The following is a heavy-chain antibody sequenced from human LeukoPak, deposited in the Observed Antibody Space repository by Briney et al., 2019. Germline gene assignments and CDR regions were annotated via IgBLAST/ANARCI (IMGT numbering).Heavy chain of an antibody. CDR2: IKTKTDGGTT. Sequence: PGGSLRLSCTGSGFTFSNAWMSWVRQAPGKGLEWVGRIKTKTDGGTTDYAAPVKDRFTISRDDSENSLYLQMNSLKTEDTAVYYCTASYYDSSGYRVWGQGTLVTVSS. D-gene: IGHD3-22*01. J-gene: IGHJ4*02. V-gene: IGHV3-15*01. CDR1: GFTFSNAW. CDR3: TASYYDSSGYRV.